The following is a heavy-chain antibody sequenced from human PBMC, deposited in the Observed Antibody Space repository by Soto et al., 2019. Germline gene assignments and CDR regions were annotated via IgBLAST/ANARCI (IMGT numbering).Heavy chain of an antibody. CDR3: GAGQYFSDY. V-gene: IGHV3-30*03. CDR1: GFSFTNYG. J-gene: IGHJ4*02. Sequence: QVQLVESGGGEVQPGKSLRLSCAASGFSFTNYGMHWVRQAPGKGLECVALISYDGINKYYADSVKGRFTISRDNSKNTPYIQMNSLRPEDTAVYYCGAGQYFSDYWGQGPLVSVSS. CDR2: ISYDGINK. D-gene: IGHD6-13*01.